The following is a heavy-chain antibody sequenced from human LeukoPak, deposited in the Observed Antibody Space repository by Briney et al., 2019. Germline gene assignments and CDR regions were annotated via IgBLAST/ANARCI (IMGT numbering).Heavy chain of an antibody. V-gene: IGHV3-7*01. J-gene: IGHJ4*02. CDR3: ARDKRCSGGSCYLHYFDY. Sequence: GGSLRLSCAASGFTFSSYWMSWVRQAPGKGLEWVANIKQDGSGKYYVDSVKGRFTISRDNAKNSLYLQMNSLRAEDTAVYYCARDKRCSGGSCYLHYFDYWGQGTLVTVSS. CDR1: GFTFSSYW. CDR2: IKQDGSGK. D-gene: IGHD2-15*01.